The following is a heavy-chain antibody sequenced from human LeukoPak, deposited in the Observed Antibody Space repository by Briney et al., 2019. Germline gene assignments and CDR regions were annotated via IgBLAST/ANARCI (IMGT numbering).Heavy chain of an antibody. CDR2: ISPSGSTI. CDR1: GFSFSDYY. V-gene: IGHV3-11*01. D-gene: IGHD2-8*01. Sequence: GGSLRLSCEASGFSFSDYYMTWIRQAPGKGLEWVSYISPSGSTIRNADSVKGRFTISRDNTRNSLYLQMSSLRVDDTAVYYCARAGRGFTYGYSDSWGQGTLVTVSS. J-gene: IGHJ4*02. CDR3: ARAGRGFTYGYSDS.